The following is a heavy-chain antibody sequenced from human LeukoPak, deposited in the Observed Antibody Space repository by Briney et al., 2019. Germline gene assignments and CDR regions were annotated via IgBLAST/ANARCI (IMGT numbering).Heavy chain of an antibody. CDR1: GFPVSNNY. CDR2: IYSGGST. J-gene: IGHJ4*02. CDR3: ARAAGRSPFDY. Sequence: GGSLRLSCAASGFPVSNNYMRWVRQAPGKGLAWVSVIYSGGSTYYADSVNSRLTISRDNSKNTLYLQMNSLRAEDTAVYYCARAAGRSPFDYWGQGTLVTVSS. V-gene: IGHV3-66*01. D-gene: IGHD1-26*01.